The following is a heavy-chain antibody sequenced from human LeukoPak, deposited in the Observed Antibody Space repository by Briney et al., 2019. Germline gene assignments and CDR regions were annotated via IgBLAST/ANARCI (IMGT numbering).Heavy chain of an antibody. CDR2: ISDGSITM. V-gene: IGHV3-48*04. CDR1: GFTFSSHN. J-gene: IGHJ5*02. D-gene: IGHD2-15*01. Sequence: GGSLRLSCAASGFTFSSHNMVWVRQPPGKGPEWISYISDGSITMYYADSVKGRFTISRDNAKNSLYLQMNSLRAEDTAVYYCARDGGFCSGGFCYRLFDPWGQGTLVTVSS. CDR3: ARDGGFCSGGFCYRLFDP.